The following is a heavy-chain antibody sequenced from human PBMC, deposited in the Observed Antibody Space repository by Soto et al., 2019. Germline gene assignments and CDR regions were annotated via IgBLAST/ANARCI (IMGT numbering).Heavy chain of an antibody. CDR1: GFTFSSYA. V-gene: IGHV3-30-3*01. CDR2: ISYDGSNK. J-gene: IGHJ4*02. CDR3: ARAAISSRWGEYYFDY. D-gene: IGHD3-16*01. Sequence: QVQLVESGGGVVQPGRSLRLSCAASGFTFSSYAMHWVRQAPGKGLEWVAVISYDGSNKYYADSVKGRFTISRDNSKNXLYLQMNSLRAEDTAVYYCARAAISSRWGEYYFDYWGQGTLVTVSS.